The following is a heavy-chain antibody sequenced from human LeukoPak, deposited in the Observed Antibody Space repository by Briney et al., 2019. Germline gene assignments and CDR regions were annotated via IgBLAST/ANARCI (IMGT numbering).Heavy chain of an antibody. CDR1: GYTFTGYY. D-gene: IGHD6-6*01. J-gene: IGHJ4*02. V-gene: IGHV1-2*02. Sequence: APVKVSCKASGYTFTGYYMHWVRQAPGQGLEWMGWINPNSGGTNYAQKFQGRVTMTRDTSISTAYMELSRLRSDDTAVYYCAREFRASIAARRGLDYWGQGTLVTVSS. CDR3: AREFRASIAARRGLDY. CDR2: INPNSGGT.